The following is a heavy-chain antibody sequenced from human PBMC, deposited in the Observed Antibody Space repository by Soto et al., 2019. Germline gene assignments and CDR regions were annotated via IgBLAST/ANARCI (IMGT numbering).Heavy chain of an antibody. CDR3: AADDISGGVVFGLVP. CDR1: GFTFTSSA. CDR2: IVVGSGNT. D-gene: IGHD3-3*01. V-gene: IGHV1-58*01. J-gene: IGHJ5*02. Sequence: SVKVSCKASGFTFTSSAVQWVRQARGQRLEWIGWIVVGSGNTNYAQKFQERVTITRDMSTSTAYMELSSLRSEDTAVYYCAADDISGGVVFGLVPWGHGTMVTGSS.